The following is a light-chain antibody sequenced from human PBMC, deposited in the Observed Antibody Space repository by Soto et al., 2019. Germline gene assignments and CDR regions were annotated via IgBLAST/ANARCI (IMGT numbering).Light chain of an antibody. J-gene: IGKJ1*01. CDR3: QQYGSSPWT. CDR2: GAS. Sequence: ETVLTQSPGTLSLSPGERATLSCRASQTIRSNYLAWYRQTPGQAPRLLIYGASNMATGIADRFSGSGSGTDFTLIISRLEPEDFALYYSQQYGSSPWTFGHGTNVEIK. CDR1: QTIRSNY. V-gene: IGKV3-20*01.